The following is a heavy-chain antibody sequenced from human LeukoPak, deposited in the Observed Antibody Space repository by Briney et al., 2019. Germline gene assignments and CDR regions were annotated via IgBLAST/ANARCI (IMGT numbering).Heavy chain of an antibody. D-gene: IGHD3-9*01. CDR3: ARTPQGDNYFDY. Sequence: PSETLSLTCTVSGGSINNYYWTWIRQPAGKGLEWIGRIYSSGKTNYNPSLKSRVTMSVDTSNNQLSLMMTSVTAADTAVFYCARTPQGDNYFDYWGQGHLVTVSS. CDR1: GGSINNYY. CDR2: IYSSGKT. J-gene: IGHJ4*02. V-gene: IGHV4-4*07.